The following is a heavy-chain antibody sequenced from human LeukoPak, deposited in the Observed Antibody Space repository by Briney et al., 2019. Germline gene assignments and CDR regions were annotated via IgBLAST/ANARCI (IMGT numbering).Heavy chain of an antibody. Sequence: TGGSLRLSCAASGFTFSSYRMNWVRQAPGKGLEWVSSISSSSSYIYYADSVRGRFTISRDNAKNSLYLQMNSLRAEDTAVYYCARGYYYDSSGPWGYWGQGTLVTVSS. J-gene: IGHJ4*02. V-gene: IGHV3-21*01. CDR2: ISSSSSYI. CDR1: GFTFSSYR. D-gene: IGHD3-22*01. CDR3: ARGYYYDSSGPWGY.